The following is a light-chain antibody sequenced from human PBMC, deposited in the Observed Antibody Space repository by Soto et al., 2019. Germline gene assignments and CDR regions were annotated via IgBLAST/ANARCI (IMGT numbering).Light chain of an antibody. CDR3: SSFTGTTTLDV. Sequence: QSVLTQPASVSGSPGQSITISCTGTSSDVGAYKYVSWYQQHPGKAPKLIIYGVSNRPSGVSNRFSGSKSGNTAFLTISGLQPEDEADYYRSSFTGTTTLDVFGTGTKVTVL. V-gene: IGLV2-14*03. J-gene: IGLJ1*01. CDR1: SSDVGAYKY. CDR2: GVS.